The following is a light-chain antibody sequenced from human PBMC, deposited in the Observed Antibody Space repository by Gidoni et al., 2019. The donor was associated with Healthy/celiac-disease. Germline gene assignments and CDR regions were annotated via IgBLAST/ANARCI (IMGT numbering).Light chain of an antibody. J-gene: IGKJ4*01. CDR3: QKYNSYST. CDR2: KAS. CDR1: QRISSW. V-gene: IGKV1-5*03. Sequence: DLQMTQSPSTLSASVGDRVTITCRASQRISSWLAWYQQKPGKAPKLLIYKASSLQRGVPSRFSGSGSGTEFTRTISSLQPDDFANYYCQKYNSYSTFGGGTKVEIK.